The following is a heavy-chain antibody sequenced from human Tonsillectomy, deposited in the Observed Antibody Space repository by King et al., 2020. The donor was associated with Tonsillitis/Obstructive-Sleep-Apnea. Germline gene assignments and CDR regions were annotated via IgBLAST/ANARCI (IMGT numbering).Heavy chain of an antibody. J-gene: IGHJ6*03. CDR1: GFTFDDYA. V-gene: IGHV3-9*01. D-gene: IGHD3-3*01. CDR3: VKDKRHDFWCGEAMDV. CDR2: ISWNSGNI. Sequence: VQLVESGGDLVQPGRSLRLSCAASGFTFDDYAMHWVRQAPGKGLEWVSGISWNSGNIAFADSVKGRFTISRDNAKNSLFLEMNSLRAEDTAFYYCVKDKRHDFWCGEAMDVWGKGTTVTVSS.